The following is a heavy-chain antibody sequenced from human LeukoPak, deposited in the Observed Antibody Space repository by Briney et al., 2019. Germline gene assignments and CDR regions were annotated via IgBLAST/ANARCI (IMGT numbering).Heavy chain of an antibody. Sequence: SETLSLTCAVYGGSFSGYYWSWIRQPPGKGLEWIGEINHSGSTNYNPSLKSRVTISVDTSKNQFSLKLSSVTAADTAVYYCARPSRRLGATYCSGGSCHSFPFDYWGQGTLVTVSS. CDR3: ARPSRRLGATYCSGGSCHSFPFDY. CDR1: GGSFSGYY. J-gene: IGHJ4*02. V-gene: IGHV4-34*01. CDR2: INHSGST. D-gene: IGHD2-15*01.